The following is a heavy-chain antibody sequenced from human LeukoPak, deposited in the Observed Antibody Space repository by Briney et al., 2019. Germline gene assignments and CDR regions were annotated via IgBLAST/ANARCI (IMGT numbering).Heavy chain of an antibody. D-gene: IGHD3-22*01. CDR1: GYTFTGYY. CDR2: INPNSGGT. Sequence: ASVKVSCKASGYTFTGYYMHWVRQAPGQGLEWMGWINPNSGGTNYAQKFQGRVTMTRDTSISTAYMELSRLRSDDTAVYYCARGYYDSSGYRPLFDCWGQGTLVTVSS. J-gene: IGHJ4*02. V-gene: IGHV1-2*02. CDR3: ARGYYDSSGYRPLFDC.